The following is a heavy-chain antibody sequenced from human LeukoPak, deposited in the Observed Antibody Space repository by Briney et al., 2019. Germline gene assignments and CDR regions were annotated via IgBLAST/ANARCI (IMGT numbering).Heavy chain of an antibody. D-gene: IGHD3-3*01. CDR2: ISYDGSNK. J-gene: IGHJ4*02. CDR3: AREVLRFLEWLLGY. CDR1: GFTFSSYA. Sequence: GGSLRLSCAASGFTFSSYAMHWVRQAPGKGLEWVAVISYDGSNKYYAYSVKGRFTISRDNSKNTLYLQMNSLRAEDTAVYYCAREVLRFLEWLLGYWGQGTLVTVSS. V-gene: IGHV3-30-3*01.